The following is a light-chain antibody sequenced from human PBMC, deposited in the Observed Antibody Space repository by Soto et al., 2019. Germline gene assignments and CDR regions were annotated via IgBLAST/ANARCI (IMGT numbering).Light chain of an antibody. CDR2: GTF. CDR1: PSVTNS. J-gene: IGKJ5*01. V-gene: IGKV3-11*01. CDR3: QQRNVWPPVT. Sequence: EIVLTQSPATLSLSPEERATLSCRASPSVTNSLAWYQQKPGQAPRLLTYGTFNRATGIPARFSGSGSGTDFTLTISSLEPEDSAVYYCQQRNVWPPVTFGQGTRLEIK.